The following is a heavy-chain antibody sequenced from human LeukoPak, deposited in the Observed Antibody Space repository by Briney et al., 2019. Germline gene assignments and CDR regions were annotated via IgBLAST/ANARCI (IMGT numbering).Heavy chain of an antibody. CDR1: GGTFSSYA. Sequence: ASVKVSCKASGGTFSSYAISWVRQAPGQGLEWMGGIIPIFGTANYAQKFQGRVTITADESTSTAYMELSSVRSEDTAVYYCARDLEMATRGYYYYYMDVWGKGTTVTISS. CDR3: ARDLEMATRGYYYYYMDV. CDR2: IIPIFGTA. D-gene: IGHD5-24*01. V-gene: IGHV1-69*13. J-gene: IGHJ6*03.